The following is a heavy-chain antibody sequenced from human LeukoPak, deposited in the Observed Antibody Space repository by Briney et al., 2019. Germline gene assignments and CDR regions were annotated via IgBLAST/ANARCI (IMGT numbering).Heavy chain of an antibody. J-gene: IGHJ4*02. Sequence: PGGSLRLSCAVSGFTSKTSAMSWVRQAPWKGLEWVSGISRSGDGTYYAASVRGRFTISRDKFKEVLYLQMDSLRADDTAVYYCANPPICSSTSCYDPPRYWGQGTLVTVSS. CDR3: ANPPICSSTSCYDPPRY. D-gene: IGHD2-2*01. CDR1: GFTSKTSA. CDR2: ISRSGDGT. V-gene: IGHV3-23*01.